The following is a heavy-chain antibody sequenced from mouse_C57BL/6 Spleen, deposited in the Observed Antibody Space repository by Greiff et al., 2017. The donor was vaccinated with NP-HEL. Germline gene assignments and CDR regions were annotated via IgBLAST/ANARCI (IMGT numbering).Heavy chain of an antibody. V-gene: IGHV1-26*01. CDR3: ASLYDGYYGGFAY. CDR1: GSTFTDYY. D-gene: IGHD2-3*01. J-gene: IGHJ3*01. Sequence: EVQLQPSGPELVKPGASVKISCKASGSTFTDYYMNCVKQSHGTSLAWIGDINPNNGGTSSHQKFKGKATLTVDKSSSAAYMERRSLTSEDSAVYYCASLYDGYYGGFAYWGQGTLVTVSA. CDR2: INPNNGGT.